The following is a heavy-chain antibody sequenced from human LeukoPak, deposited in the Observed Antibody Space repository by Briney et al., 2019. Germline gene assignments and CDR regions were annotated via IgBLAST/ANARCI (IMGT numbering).Heavy chain of an antibody. Sequence: SETLSLTCTVSGGSISSYYWSWIRQPPGKGLEWIGYIYHSGSTNYNPSLKSRVTISVDTSKNQFSLKLSSVTAADTAVYYCARLDYYDSSGLFDYWGQGTLVTVSS. CDR3: ARLDYYDSSGLFDY. CDR1: GGSISSYY. D-gene: IGHD3-22*01. J-gene: IGHJ4*02. V-gene: IGHV4-59*13. CDR2: IYHSGST.